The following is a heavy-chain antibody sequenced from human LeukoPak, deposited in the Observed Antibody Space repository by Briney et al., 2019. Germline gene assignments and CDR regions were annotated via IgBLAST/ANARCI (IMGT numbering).Heavy chain of an antibody. D-gene: IGHD3-10*01. CDR3: ARDATPGENWFDP. CDR1: GDSMSSGGYY. V-gene: IGHV4-31*03. J-gene: IGHJ5*02. CDR2: IFSTGNT. Sequence: SQTLSLTCTVSGDSMSSGGYYWSWIRQHPGKGLEWIGYIFSTGNTYYNPSLKSRVTMSVDTSKNQFSLKLSSVTAADTAVYYCARDATPGENWFDPWGQGTLVTVSS.